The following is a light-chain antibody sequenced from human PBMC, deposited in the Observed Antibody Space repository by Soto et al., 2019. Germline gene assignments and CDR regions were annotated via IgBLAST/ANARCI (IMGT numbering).Light chain of an antibody. V-gene: IGLV1-40*01. CDR3: QSYDRSLSGYV. J-gene: IGLJ1*01. Sequence: QSVLTQPPSVSGAPGQRVSISRTGSTSNIGAPYDVHWYQHLPGTAPKLLIYGDNNRPSGVPDRFSGSKSGTSASLAITRLQAEDEADYYCQSYDRSLSGYVFGTGTKVTVL. CDR2: GDN. CDR1: TSNIGAPYD.